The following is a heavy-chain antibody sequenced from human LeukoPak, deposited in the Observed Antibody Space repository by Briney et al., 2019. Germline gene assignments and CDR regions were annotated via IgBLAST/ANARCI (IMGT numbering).Heavy chain of an antibody. J-gene: IGHJ4*02. CDR1: GDTFRRYA. V-gene: IGHV1-69*06. Sequence: SVKVSCKTSGDTFRRYAIIWVRQAPGQGLEWMGGIIPMFGAANYAQKLQGRVTFTADKSTNTVYMDLRSLTSEDTAVYYCARTTSQSIVAAGDYWGQGTLVIVSS. CDR3: ARTTSQSIVAAGDY. D-gene: IGHD2-15*01. CDR2: IIPMFGAA.